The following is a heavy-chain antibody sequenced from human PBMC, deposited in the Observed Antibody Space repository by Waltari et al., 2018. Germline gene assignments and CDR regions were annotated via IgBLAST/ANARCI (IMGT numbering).Heavy chain of an antibody. V-gene: IGHV1-69*01. J-gene: IGHJ6*02. D-gene: IGHD4-17*01. CDR3: ARVVIEGDYVVGIYYYYYGMDV. CDR2: ISPIFGTA. Sequence: QVQLVQSGAEVQKPGSSVTVSCKASGGPFSSYAISWVRQAPGHGLEWMGGISPIFGTAIYSQKFQGRVTITADESTSTAYMELSSLRSEDTAVYYCARVVIEGDYVVGIYYYYYGMDVWGQGTTVTVSS. CDR1: GGPFSSYA.